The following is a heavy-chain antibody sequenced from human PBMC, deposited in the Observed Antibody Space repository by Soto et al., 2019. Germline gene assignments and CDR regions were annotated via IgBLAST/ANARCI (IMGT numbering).Heavy chain of an antibody. V-gene: IGHV3-30-3*01. CDR2: ISYDGSNK. Sequence: QVQLVESGGGVVQPGRSLRLSCAASGFTFRSYAMHWVRQAPGKGLEWVAVISYDGSNKYYADSVKGRFTISRDNSKNTLYLQMNSLRAEDTAVYYCARGDYGDYVYGGYWGQGTLVTVSS. CDR3: ARGDYGDYVYGGY. CDR1: GFTFRSYA. J-gene: IGHJ4*02. D-gene: IGHD4-17*01.